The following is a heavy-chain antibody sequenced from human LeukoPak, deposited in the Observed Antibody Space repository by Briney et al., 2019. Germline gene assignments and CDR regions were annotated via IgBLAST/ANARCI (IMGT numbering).Heavy chain of an antibody. Sequence: PGGSLRLSCAASGFTVRSSYMSWVRQAPGKGLEGVSVIYSGGSPYYADSAKGRFTISRDNSKNTLSLQMNSLRAEDTAVYYCAKDLHSGLVPDYGGQGTLVTVSS. CDR3: AKDLHSGLVPDY. D-gene: IGHD3-10*01. CDR2: IYSGGSP. J-gene: IGHJ4*02. V-gene: IGHV3-53*05. CDR1: GFTVRSSY.